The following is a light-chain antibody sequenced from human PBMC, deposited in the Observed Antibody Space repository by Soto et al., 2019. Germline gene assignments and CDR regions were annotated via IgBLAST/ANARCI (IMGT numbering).Light chain of an antibody. J-gene: IGKJ5*01. Sequence: EVVLAQSPVTLSLSPGERATLSCRASQSFRGLLAWYQQKPGQAPRLLIYDAYNRTAGSMPRFFSSGACTDVTLTIISRVPYDASVDYYRQHHNRWITFGQGTRLEIK. V-gene: IGKV3-11*01. CDR3: RQHHNRWIT. CDR1: QSFRGL. CDR2: DAY.